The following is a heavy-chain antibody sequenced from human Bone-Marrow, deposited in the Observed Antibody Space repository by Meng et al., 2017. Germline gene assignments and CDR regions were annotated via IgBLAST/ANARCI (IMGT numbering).Heavy chain of an antibody. CDR3: ARDGYYYESSGYTLDY. Sequence: QVQLVESGGGFVKPGGSMSRSCAASGFTFSYYYMSWIRQDPGKGLEWVSYISSSGSTIYYADSVKGRFTISSDNAKNSLYLQMNSLRAEDTAVYYCARDGYYYESSGYTLDYWGRGTLVTVSS. V-gene: IGHV3-11*01. CDR2: ISSSGSTI. CDR1: GFTFSYYY. J-gene: IGHJ4*02. D-gene: IGHD3-22*01.